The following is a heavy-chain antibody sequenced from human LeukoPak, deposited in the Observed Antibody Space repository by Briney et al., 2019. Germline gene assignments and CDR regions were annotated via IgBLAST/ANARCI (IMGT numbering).Heavy chain of an antibody. Sequence: PSETLSLTCAVYGGSFSGYYWSWIRQPPGKGLEWIGEINHSGSTNYNPSLKSRVTISVDTSKNQFPLKPSSVTAADTAVYYCARSITMVRGVIDYWGQGTLVTVSS. J-gene: IGHJ4*02. V-gene: IGHV4-34*01. CDR1: GGSFSGYY. CDR2: INHSGST. D-gene: IGHD3-10*01. CDR3: ARSITMVRGVIDY.